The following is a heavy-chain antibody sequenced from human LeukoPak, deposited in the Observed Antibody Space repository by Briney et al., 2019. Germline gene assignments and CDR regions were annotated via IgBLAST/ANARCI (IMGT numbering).Heavy chain of an antibody. J-gene: IGHJ4*02. V-gene: IGHV3-33*06. CDR1: GFTFSKYW. Sequence: GGSLRLSCAASGFTFSKYWMLWVRQAPGKGLEWVAVIWNDGSNEYYADSVKGRFTISRDNSKNTVSLQMNSLRDEDTAVYYCAKDAQRGFDYSNSLEYWGQGTLVTVSS. D-gene: IGHD4-11*01. CDR3: AKDAQRGFDYSNSLEY. CDR2: IWNDGSNE.